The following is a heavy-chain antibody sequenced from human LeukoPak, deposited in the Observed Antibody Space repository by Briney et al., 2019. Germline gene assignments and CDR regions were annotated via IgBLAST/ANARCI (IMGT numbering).Heavy chain of an antibody. J-gene: IGHJ4*02. V-gene: IGHV3-23*01. Sequence: GGSLRLSCAASGFTFSTYTMSWVRRAPGKGLEWVSSICGNDGRTYYGNSVKGRFTISRDNSRSMLFLQMNSLRDDDTGVYYCTKGDSDSCYSGADYWGQGTLVTVSS. CDR2: ICGNDGRT. CDR3: TKGDSDSCYSGADY. CDR1: GFTFSTYT. D-gene: IGHD2-15*01.